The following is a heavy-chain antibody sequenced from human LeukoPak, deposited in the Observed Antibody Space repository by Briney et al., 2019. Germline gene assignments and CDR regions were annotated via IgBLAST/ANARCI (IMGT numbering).Heavy chain of an antibody. CDR2: VGGSAGRT. V-gene: IGHV3-23*01. CDR1: GFTFSSFA. Sequence: GGSLRLSCAASGFTFSSFAMTRVRQAPGKGLEWVSTVGGSAGRTDYADSVKGRFTIPRDNLKNTLYLQMNGLRAEDTAVYYCAKNRGHCVDGVCHNYYYMDVWGRGTTVTVSS. CDR3: AKNRGHCVDGVCHNYYYMDV. J-gene: IGHJ6*03. D-gene: IGHD2-8*02.